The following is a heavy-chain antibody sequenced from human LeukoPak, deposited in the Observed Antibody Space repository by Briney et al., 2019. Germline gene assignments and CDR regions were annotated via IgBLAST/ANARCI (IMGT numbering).Heavy chain of an antibody. Sequence: ASVKVSCKASGYTFTSYDINWVRQATGQGLEWMGWMNPNSGNTGYAQKFQGRVTMTRNTPISTAYMELSSLRSEDTAVYYCARVPPRLKPGSYYYYYGMDVWGQGTTVTVSS. CDR3: ARVPPRLKPGSYYYYYGMDV. J-gene: IGHJ6*02. V-gene: IGHV1-8*01. CDR1: GYTFTSYD. D-gene: IGHD1-26*01. CDR2: MNPNSGNT.